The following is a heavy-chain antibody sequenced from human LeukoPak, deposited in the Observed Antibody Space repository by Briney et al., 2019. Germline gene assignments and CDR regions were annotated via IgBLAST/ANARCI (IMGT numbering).Heavy chain of an antibody. CDR1: GFTFSNAW. Sequence: GGSLRLSCAASGFTFSNAWMSWVRQAPGKGLEWVGRIKSKTDGGTTDYAAPVKGRFTISRDDSKNTLYLQMNSLKTEDTAVYYCTTSLPSRDIVVVPAAIALGLPDYWGQGTLVTVSS. CDR2: IKSKTDGGTT. V-gene: IGHV3-15*01. D-gene: IGHD2-2*01. CDR3: TTSLPSRDIVVVPAAIALGLPDY. J-gene: IGHJ4*02.